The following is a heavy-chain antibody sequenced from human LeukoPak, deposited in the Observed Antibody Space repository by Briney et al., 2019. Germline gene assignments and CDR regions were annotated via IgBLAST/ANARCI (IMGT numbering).Heavy chain of an antibody. V-gene: IGHV1-24*01. CDR1: GYTLTELS. J-gene: IGHJ5*02. CDR3: ARDGAWFGELFSWFDP. D-gene: IGHD3-10*01. CDR2: FDPEDGET. Sequence: GASVKVSCKVSGYTLTELSMHWVRQAPGKGLEWRGGFDPEDGETIYAQKFQGRVTMTEDTSTDTAYMELSSLRSDDTAVYYCARDGAWFGELFSWFDPWGQGTLVTVSS.